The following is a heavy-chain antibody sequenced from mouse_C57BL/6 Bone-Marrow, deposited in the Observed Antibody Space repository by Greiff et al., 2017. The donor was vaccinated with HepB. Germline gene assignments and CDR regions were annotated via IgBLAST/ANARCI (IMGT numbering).Heavy chain of an antibody. D-gene: IGHD2-4*01. V-gene: IGHV5-17*01. CDR1: GFTFSDYR. J-gene: IGHJ3*01. CDR2: ISSGSSTI. CDR3: ARPMIRAWFAY. Sequence: EVQLVESGGGLVKPGGSLKLSCAASGFTFSDYRMHWVRQAPEKGLEWVAYISSGSSTIYYADTVKGRFTISRDNAKNTLFLQMTSLRSEDTAMYYCARPMIRAWFAYWGQGTLVTVSA.